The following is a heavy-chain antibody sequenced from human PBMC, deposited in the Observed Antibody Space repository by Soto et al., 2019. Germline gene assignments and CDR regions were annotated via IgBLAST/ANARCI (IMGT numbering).Heavy chain of an antibody. CDR2: ISSSSSYI. J-gene: IGHJ6*03. CDR1: GFTFSSYS. D-gene: IGHD3-10*01. V-gene: IGHV3-21*01. Sequence: EVQLVESGGGLVKPGGSLRLSCAASGFTFSSYSMNWVRQAPGKGLEWVSSISSSSSYIYYADSVKGRFTISRDNAKNSLYLQMNSLRAEDTAVYYCARVGGVTMVRGVIIRYYYYMDVWGKGTTVTVSS. CDR3: ARVGGVTMVRGVIIRYYYYMDV.